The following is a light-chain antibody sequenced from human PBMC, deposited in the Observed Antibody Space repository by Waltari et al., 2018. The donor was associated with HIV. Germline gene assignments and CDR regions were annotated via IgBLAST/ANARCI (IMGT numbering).Light chain of an antibody. CDR1: SSDVGSYNL. CDR3: CSYAGSRRV. CDR2: EVN. V-gene: IGLV2-23*02. Sequence: QSALTQPASVSGSPGQSITISCTGTSSDVGSYNLVSWYQQYPGKAPKLMIYEVNKRPSGISNRFSGSKSGNTASLTISGLQAEDEVDYYCCSYAGSRRVFGTGTKVTVL. J-gene: IGLJ1*01.